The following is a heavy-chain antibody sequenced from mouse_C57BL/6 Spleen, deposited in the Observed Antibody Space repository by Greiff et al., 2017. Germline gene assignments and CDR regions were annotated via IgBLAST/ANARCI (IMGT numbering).Heavy chain of an antibody. Sequence: VQLQQSGAELVKPGASVKLSCKASGYTFTSYWMQWVKQRPGQGLEWIGEIDPSDSYTNYNQKFKGKATLTVDTSSSTAYMQLSILTSEDSAVYDCARLGKSEMGEPRYFDYWGQGTTLTVSS. CDR2: IDPSDSYT. CDR1: GYTFTSYW. CDR3: ARLGKSEMGEPRYFDY. J-gene: IGHJ2*01. D-gene: IGHD2-13*01. V-gene: IGHV1-50*01.